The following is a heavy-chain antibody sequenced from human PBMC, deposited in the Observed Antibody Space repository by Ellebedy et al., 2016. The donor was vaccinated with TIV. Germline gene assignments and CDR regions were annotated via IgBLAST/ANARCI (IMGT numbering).Heavy chain of an antibody. V-gene: IGHV3-23*01. CDR3: AKWYTRGESSGRPYHLDY. J-gene: IGHJ4*02. CDR2: ISASGALT. Sequence: GGSLRLXXAASGFTFSNYVMTWVRQAPGKGLEWVSSISASGALTPYADSVRGRFTISRDNSKNTLYLQMNSLRTEETAVYYCAKWYTRGESSGRPYHLDYWGQGTLVTVSS. CDR1: GFTFSNYV. D-gene: IGHD1-14*01.